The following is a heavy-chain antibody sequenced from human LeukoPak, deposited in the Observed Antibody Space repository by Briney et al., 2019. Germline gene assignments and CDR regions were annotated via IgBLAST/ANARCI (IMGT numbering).Heavy chain of an antibody. CDR2: IKTDGSTT. CDR3: ARKRGGAYDFDY. Sequence: GGSLRLSCAASGFTFSTYWMHWVRQAPGKGLVWVPRIKTDGSTTSYADSVKGRFTISRDNAKNTLYLQMNSLRAEDTAVYYCARKRGGAYDFDYWGQGTLVTVSS. CDR1: GFTFSTYW. J-gene: IGHJ4*02. V-gene: IGHV3-74*01. D-gene: IGHD2-15*01.